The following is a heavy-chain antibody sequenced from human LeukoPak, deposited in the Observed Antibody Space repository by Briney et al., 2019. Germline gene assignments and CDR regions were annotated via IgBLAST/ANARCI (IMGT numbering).Heavy chain of an antibody. CDR3: ARGEYSSSSGVYYYYMDV. CDR2: INPNSGGT. Sequence: GASVKVSCKASGYTFTGYYMHWVRQAPGQGLEWMGWINPNSGGTNYAQKFQGRVTMTRDTSISTAYMELSRLRSDDTAVYYCARGEYSSSSGVYYYYMDVWGKGTTVTVSS. J-gene: IGHJ6*03. CDR1: GYTFTGYY. D-gene: IGHD6-6*01. V-gene: IGHV1-2*02.